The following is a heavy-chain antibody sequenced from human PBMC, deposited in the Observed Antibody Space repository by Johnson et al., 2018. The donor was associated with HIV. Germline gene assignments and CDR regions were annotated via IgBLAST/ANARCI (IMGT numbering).Heavy chain of an antibody. Sequence: QVQLVESGGGVVQPGRSLRLSCVASGFTFSIYAMHWVRQAPGQRLEWVVATYSGGSTYYADSVEGRFTISRDNSKNALYLQRNSLRAEDTAVYYCAKVLTPLRFGAFDIWGQGTMVTVSS. CDR3: AKVLTPLRFGAFDI. CDR1: GFTFSIYA. D-gene: IGHD5/OR15-5a*01. V-gene: IGHV3-NL1*01. J-gene: IGHJ3*02. CDR2: TYSGGST.